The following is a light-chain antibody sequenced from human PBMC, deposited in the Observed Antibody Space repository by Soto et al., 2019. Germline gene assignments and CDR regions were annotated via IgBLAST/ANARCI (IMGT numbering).Light chain of an antibody. CDR2: DVS. CDR1: SSDVGGYNY. J-gene: IGLJ1*01. Sequence: QSALTQPRSVSGSPGQSVTISCTGTSSDVGGYNYVSWYQQHPGKAPKLMIYDVSKRPSGVPDRFSGSKSGNTASLTISGLQAEDEGDYYCCSYAGSYTFPYVFGTGTKLTVL. V-gene: IGLV2-11*01. CDR3: CSYAGSYTFPYV.